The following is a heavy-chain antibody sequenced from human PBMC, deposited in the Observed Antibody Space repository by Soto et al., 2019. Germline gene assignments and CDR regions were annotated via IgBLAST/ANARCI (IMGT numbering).Heavy chain of an antibody. CDR1: GGSLSSGGYY. D-gene: IGHD4-17*01. V-gene: IGHV4-31*03. Sequence: QVQLQESGPGLVKPSQTLSLTCTVSGGSLSSGGYYWSWIRQHPGKGLEWIGYIYNSGSTYYIPSLMSRVTISVDTSKNQFSLNLSSVTAADTAVYYCASGLLDDYWGKGLAYWGQGTLVTVSS. CDR3: ASGLLDDYWGKGLAY. J-gene: IGHJ4*02. CDR2: IYNSGST.